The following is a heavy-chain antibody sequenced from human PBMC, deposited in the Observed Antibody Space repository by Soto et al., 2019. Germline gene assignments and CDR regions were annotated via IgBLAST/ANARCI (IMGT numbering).Heavy chain of an antibody. CDR2: IYWDDDK. Sequence: SGPTLVNPTQTLTLTCTFSGFSLSSNGVGVGWIRQPPGEALEWLTLIYWDDDKRYSPSLKTRLTITKDTSKNQVVLTMTNMDPVDTATYYCARYYFGSGLYFFDYWGQGAWSPSPQ. CDR1: GFSLSSNGVG. J-gene: IGHJ4*02. CDR3: ARYYFGSGLYFFDY. D-gene: IGHD3-10*01. V-gene: IGHV2-5*02.